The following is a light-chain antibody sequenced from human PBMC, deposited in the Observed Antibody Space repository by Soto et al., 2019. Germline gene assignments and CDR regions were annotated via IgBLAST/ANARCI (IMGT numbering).Light chain of an antibody. CDR3: CSYAVSNTYL. Sequence: QSVLTQPASVSASPGQSITISCTGTDSDVGSHNLVSWYQLHPGKAPKLMIYEVTKRPSGVTNRFSGSKSGNAVSLTIAGLQAEDEADYYCCSYAVSNTYLFGNGTKVTVL. CDR2: EVT. V-gene: IGLV2-23*02. CDR1: DSDVGSHNL. J-gene: IGLJ1*01.